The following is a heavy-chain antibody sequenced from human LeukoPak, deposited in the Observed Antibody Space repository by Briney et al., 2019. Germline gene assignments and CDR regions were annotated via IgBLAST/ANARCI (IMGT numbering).Heavy chain of an antibody. CDR1: GYTFTSYY. Sequence: ASVKVSCKASGYTFTSYYMHWVRQAPGQGLEWMGIINPSGGSTSYAQKFQGRVTMTRDTSTSTVYMELSSLRSEDTAVYYCVRGSNPYYYDSSGYYYYWGQGTLVTVSS. CDR3: VRGSNPYYYDSSGYYYY. D-gene: IGHD3-22*01. V-gene: IGHV1-46*01. CDR2: INPSGGST. J-gene: IGHJ4*02.